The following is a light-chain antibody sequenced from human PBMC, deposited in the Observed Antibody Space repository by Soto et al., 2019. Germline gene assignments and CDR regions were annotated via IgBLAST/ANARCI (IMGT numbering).Light chain of an antibody. V-gene: IGKV1-33*01. CDR3: QQYDNLPLT. J-gene: IGKJ4*01. Sequence: DIQMTQSPSSLSASVGDRVTITCQASQDISNYLNWYQQKPGKAPKLLIYDASNLETGVTSRFSGSGSGTDVTCTISSLQPEDISTYYCQQYDNLPLTFGGGTKVEIK. CDR1: QDISNY. CDR2: DAS.